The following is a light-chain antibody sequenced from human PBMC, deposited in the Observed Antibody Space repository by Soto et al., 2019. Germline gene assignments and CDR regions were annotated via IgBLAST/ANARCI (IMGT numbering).Light chain of an antibody. Sequence: EVVLTQSPVTLSLSPGERATLSCRASQSVSSYLAWYQQKPGQAPRLVIYEASKRATGIPARFSGSGSGTDFTLTITNLEPEDFAVCFCQQWSRWPRETFGPGTTVDIK. CDR3: QQWSRWPRET. V-gene: IGKV3-11*01. CDR1: QSVSSY. CDR2: EAS. J-gene: IGKJ3*01.